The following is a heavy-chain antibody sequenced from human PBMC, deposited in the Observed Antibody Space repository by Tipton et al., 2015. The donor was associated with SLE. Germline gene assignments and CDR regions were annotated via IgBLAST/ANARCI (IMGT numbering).Heavy chain of an antibody. Sequence: TLSLTCAVYGGSFSGYYWSWIRQPPGKGLEWIGKINHSGSTNYNPSLKSRVTISVDTSKNQFSLKLSSVTAADTAVYYCARGSPIYDILTGYYYFDYWGQGTLVTVSS. CDR1: GGSFSGYY. V-gene: IGHV4-34*01. D-gene: IGHD3-9*01. CDR2: INHSGST. J-gene: IGHJ4*02. CDR3: ARGSPIYDILTGYYYFDY.